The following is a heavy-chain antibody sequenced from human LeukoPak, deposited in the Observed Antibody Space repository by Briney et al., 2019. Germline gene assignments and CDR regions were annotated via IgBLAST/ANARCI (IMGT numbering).Heavy chain of an antibody. Sequence: SETLSLTCAVYGGSFSGYYWSWIRQPPGKGLEWVGEINHSGSTNYNPSLRSRVTISVDTSKNQFSLKLSSVTAADTAVYYCAGATMVRGVPPNLMYYPHFDYWGQGTLVTVSS. CDR3: AGATMVRGVPPNLMYYPHFDY. D-gene: IGHD3-10*01. J-gene: IGHJ4*02. CDR1: GGSFSGYY. V-gene: IGHV4-34*01. CDR2: INHSGST.